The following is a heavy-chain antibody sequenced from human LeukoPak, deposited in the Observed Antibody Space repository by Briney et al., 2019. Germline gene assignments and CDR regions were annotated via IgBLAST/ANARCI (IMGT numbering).Heavy chain of an antibody. V-gene: IGHV4-39*07. CDR2: IYYSGST. J-gene: IGHJ2*01. CDR3: ARGRKQTSWYFDL. Sequence: PSETLSLTCTVSGGSISSSSYYWGWIRQPPGKGLEWIGSIYYSGSTYYNPSLKSRVTISVDTSKNQFSLKLSSVTAADTAVYYCARGRKQTSWYFDLWGRGTLVTVSS. CDR1: GGSISSSSYY.